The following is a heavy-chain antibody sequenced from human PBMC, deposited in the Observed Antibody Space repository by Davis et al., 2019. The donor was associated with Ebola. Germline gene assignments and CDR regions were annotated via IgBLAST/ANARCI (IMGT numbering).Heavy chain of an antibody. CDR3: ARGGYFLY. V-gene: IGHV7-4-1*02. CDR2: INTNTGNP. CDR1: GYTFTRYA. J-gene: IGHJ4*02. Sequence: SVPVSCMASGYTFTRYAMNCVRQAPGQGPEWMGWINTNTGNPTYAQGFTGRFVFSLDTSVSTAYLQISSLKAEDTTVYYCARGGYFLYWGQGTLVTVSS.